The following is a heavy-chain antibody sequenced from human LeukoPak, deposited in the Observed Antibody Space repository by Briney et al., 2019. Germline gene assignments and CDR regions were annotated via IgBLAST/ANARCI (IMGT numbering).Heavy chain of an antibody. CDR2: ISGSGGST. V-gene: IGHV3-23*01. J-gene: IGHJ4*02. CDR3: AKDTQGPGFGVVIDY. D-gene: IGHD3-3*01. Sequence: GGSLRLSCAASGFTFSSYSMNWVRQAPGKGLEWVSAISGSGGSTYYADSVKGRFTISRDNSKNTLYLQMNSLRAEDTAVYYCAKDTQGPGFGVVIDYWGQGTLVTVSS. CDR1: GFTFSSYS.